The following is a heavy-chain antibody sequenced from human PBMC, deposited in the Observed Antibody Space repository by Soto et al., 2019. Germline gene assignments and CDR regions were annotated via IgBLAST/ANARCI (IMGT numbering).Heavy chain of an antibody. J-gene: IGHJ2*01. V-gene: IGHV4-31*03. CDR3: ARDGDAPGSSVGYFDL. CDR2: VYYSGST. Sequence: SETPSLTCTVSGGSISSGGYYGSWIRQHPGKGLEWIGYVYYSGSTYYNPSLKSRVTISVDTSKNQFSLKLSSVTAADTDVYYCARDGDAPGSSVGYFDLWGRGTLVTVSS. CDR1: GGSISSGGYY. D-gene: IGHD3-10*01.